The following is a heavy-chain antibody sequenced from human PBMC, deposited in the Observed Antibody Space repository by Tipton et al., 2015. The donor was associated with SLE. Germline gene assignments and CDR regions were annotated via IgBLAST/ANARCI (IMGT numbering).Heavy chain of an antibody. Sequence: TLSLTCTVSGGSISSGNYYWSWIRQPAGKGLEWIGRIYTSGTTNYNPSLKSRVTISVDTSKNQFSLRLSSVTAADTAVYYCARIRPDSTADYWGQGTLVTVSS. CDR3: ARIRPDSTADY. CDR1: GGSISSGNYY. V-gene: IGHV4-61*02. CDR2: IYTSGTT. J-gene: IGHJ4*01. D-gene: IGHD3-3*01.